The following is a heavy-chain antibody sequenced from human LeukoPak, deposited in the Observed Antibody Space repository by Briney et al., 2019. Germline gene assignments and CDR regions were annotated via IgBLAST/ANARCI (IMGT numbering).Heavy chain of an antibody. D-gene: IGHD2-2*01. V-gene: IGHV3-74*01. J-gene: IGHJ4*02. CDR3: ARHFVPQRYFDY. CDR1: GFIFSSYW. Sequence: PGGSLRLSCAASGFIFSSYWMHWVRQAPGKGLVWVSRINSDGSSTNYADSAKGRFTISRDNAKNTLYLQMNSLRAADTAVYYCARHFVPQRYFDYWGQGTLVTVSS. CDR2: INSDGSST.